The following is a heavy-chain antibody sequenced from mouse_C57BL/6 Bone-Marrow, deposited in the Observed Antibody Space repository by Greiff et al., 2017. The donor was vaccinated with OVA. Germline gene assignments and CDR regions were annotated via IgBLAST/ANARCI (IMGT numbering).Heavy chain of an antibody. J-gene: IGHJ1*03. CDR1: GYTFTSYG. CDR2: IYPRSGNT. CDR3: ARVGIYYYGSSWYFDV. D-gene: IGHD1-1*01. V-gene: IGHV1-81*01. Sequence: QVQLQQSGAELARPGASVKLSCKASGYTFTSYGISWVKQRTGQGLEWIGEIYPRSGNTYYNEKFKGKATLTADKSSSTAYMELRSLTSEDSAVDFCARVGIYYYGSSWYFDVWGTGTTVTVSS.